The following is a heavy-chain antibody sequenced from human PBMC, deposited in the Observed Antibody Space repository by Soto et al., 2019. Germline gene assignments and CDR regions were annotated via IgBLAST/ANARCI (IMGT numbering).Heavy chain of an antibody. CDR3: VIWHSSGYYYYAFYI. Sequence: SETLSLTCTVSGGSISRCDYYWSWIRQPPGKGLEWIGYIYYSGSTYYNPSLKSRVTISVDTSKNQFSLKLSSVTAADTAVYYCVIWHSSGYYYYAFYIWGQGTMVTVSS. D-gene: IGHD3-22*01. CDR2: IYYSGST. J-gene: IGHJ3*02. CDR1: GGSISRCDYY. V-gene: IGHV4-30-4*01.